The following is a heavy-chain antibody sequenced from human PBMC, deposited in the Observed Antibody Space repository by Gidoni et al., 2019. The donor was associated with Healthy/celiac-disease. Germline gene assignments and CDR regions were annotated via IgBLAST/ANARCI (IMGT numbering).Heavy chain of an antibody. V-gene: IGHV3-23*04. CDR2: ISGSGGST. CDR3: AKDGFNSSSWYRVGAGYNWFDP. J-gene: IGHJ5*02. D-gene: IGHD6-13*01. CDR1: GFTFSSYA. Sequence: EVQLVESGGGLVQPGGSLSLSCAASGFTFSSYAMSWVRQAPGKGLEWVSAISGSGGSTYYADSVKGRFTISRDNSKNTLYLQMNSLRAEDTAVYYCAKDGFNSSSWYRVGAGYNWFDPWGQGTLVTVSS.